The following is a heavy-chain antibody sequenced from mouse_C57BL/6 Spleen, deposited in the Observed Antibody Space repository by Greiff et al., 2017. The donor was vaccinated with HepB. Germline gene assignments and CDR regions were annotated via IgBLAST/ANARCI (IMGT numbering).Heavy chain of an antibody. V-gene: IGHV1-69*01. J-gene: IGHJ4*01. CDR3: ARYHPGGTAQAPYYYAMDY. CDR1: GYTFTSYW. CDR2: IDPSDSYT. Sequence: QVQLQQPGAELVMPGASVKLSCKASGYTFTSYWMHWVKQRPGQGLEWIGEIDPSDSYTNYNQKFKGKSTLTVDKSSSTAYMQLSSLTSEDSAVYYCARYHPGGTAQAPYYYAMDYWGQGTSVTVSS. D-gene: IGHD3-2*02.